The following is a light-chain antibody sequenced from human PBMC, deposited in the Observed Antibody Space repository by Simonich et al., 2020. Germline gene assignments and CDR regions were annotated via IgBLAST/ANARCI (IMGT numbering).Light chain of an antibody. Sequence: DIVMTPSPDSLAVSLGERAPINCKSSQSVLYSSNNKNCLAWYQQKPGQPPKLLIYWASTRESGVPDRFSGSGSGTDFTLTISSLQSEDFAVYYCQQYNNWPPWTFGQGTKVEIK. CDR1: QSVLYSSNNKNC. J-gene: IGKJ1*01. CDR3: QQYNNWPPWT. CDR2: WAS. V-gene: IGKV4-1*01.